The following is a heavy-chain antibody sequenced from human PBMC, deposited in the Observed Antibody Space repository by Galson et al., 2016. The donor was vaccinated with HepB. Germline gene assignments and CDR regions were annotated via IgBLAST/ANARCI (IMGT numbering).Heavy chain of an antibody. CDR2: MNPNSGNT. V-gene: IGHV1-8*01. Sequence: KVSCKASGYSFNNYAITWVRQATGQGPEWMGWMNPNSGNTGYVQKFQGRVTMTRNTSIRTAYMELSSLRFEDTAAYYCARGGRRYDFWSGDYGVNGMYVWGQGTTVTGS. D-gene: IGHD3-3*01. CDR1: GYSFNNYA. J-gene: IGHJ6*02. CDR3: ARGGRRYDFWSGDYGVNGMYV.